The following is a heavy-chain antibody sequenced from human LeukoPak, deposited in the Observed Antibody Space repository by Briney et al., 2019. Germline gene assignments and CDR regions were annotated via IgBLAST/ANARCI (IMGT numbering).Heavy chain of an antibody. D-gene: IGHD3-3*01. CDR3: ASINYDSMSAGAFDI. CDR2: IYYSGST. CDR1: GGSISSGGYY. Sequence: NPSETLSLTCTVSGGSISSGGYYWSWIRQHPGKGLEWIGYIYYSGSTYYNPSLKSRVTISVDTSKNQFSLKLSSVTAADTAVYYCASINYDSMSAGAFDIWGQGTMVTVSS. J-gene: IGHJ3*02. V-gene: IGHV4-31*03.